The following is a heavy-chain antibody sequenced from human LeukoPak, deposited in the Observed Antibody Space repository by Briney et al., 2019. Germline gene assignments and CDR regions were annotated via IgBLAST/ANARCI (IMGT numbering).Heavy chain of an antibody. CDR3: AREGTAGTNLNWFDP. CDR1: GGSISSYY. D-gene: IGHD1-1*01. V-gene: IGHV4-59*01. J-gene: IGHJ5*02. Sequence: KTPETLSLTCTVSGGSISSYYWSWIRQPPGKGLEWIGYISYSGSTNFNPSLKSRVTISVDTSKNQFSLKLSSVTAADTAVYYCAREGTAGTNLNWFDPWGQGTLVTVSS. CDR2: ISYSGST.